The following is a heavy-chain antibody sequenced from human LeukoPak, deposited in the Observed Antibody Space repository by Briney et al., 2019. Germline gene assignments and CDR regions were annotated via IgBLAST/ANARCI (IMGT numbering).Heavy chain of an antibody. CDR3: ARGSFYYDGYY. D-gene: IGHD3-22*01. V-gene: IGHV4-59*12. J-gene: IGHJ4*02. CDR2: IFYGGST. CDR1: GAYISSYD. Sequence: SETLSLTCTVSGAYISSYDWSWIRQPPGKGLEWIGYIFYGGSTNYNPSLKSRVTISVDTSKNQFSLKLSSVTAADTAVYYCARGSFYYDGYYWGQGTLVTVSS.